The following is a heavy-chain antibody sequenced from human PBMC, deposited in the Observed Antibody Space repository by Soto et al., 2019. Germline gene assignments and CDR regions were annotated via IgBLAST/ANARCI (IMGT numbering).Heavy chain of an antibody. CDR3: ARDPHQSGGLGYNWFDP. V-gene: IGHV1-18*01. Sequence: EASVKVSCKASGYTFTSYGISWVRQAPGQGLEWMGWISAYNGNTNYAQKLQGRVTMTTDTSTSTAYMELRSLRSDDTAVYYCARDPHQSGGLGYNWFDPWGQGTLVTVSS. D-gene: IGHD1-26*01. CDR2: ISAYNGNT. CDR1: GYTFTSYG. J-gene: IGHJ5*02.